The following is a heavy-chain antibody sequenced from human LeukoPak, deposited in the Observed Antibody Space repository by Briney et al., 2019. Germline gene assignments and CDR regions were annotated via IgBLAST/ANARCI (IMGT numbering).Heavy chain of an antibody. CDR2: ISWNSGSI. CDR3: AKGDLSSSWGPDFDY. D-gene: IGHD6-13*01. CDR1: GFTFDDYA. Sequence: PGGSLRLSCAASGFTFDDYAMHWVRQAPGKGLKWVSGISWNSGSIGYADSVKGRFTISRDNAKNSLYLQMNSLRAEDTALYYCAKGDLSSSWGPDFDYWGQGTLVTVSS. V-gene: IGHV3-9*01. J-gene: IGHJ4*02.